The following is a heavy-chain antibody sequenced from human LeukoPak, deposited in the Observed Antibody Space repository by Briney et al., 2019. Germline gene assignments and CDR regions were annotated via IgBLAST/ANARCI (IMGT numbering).Heavy chain of an antibody. D-gene: IGHD3-10*01. V-gene: IGHV3-30*18. CDR3: AKNGYYYGSMIFDY. J-gene: IGHJ4*02. Sequence: GGSLRLSCAASGFTFSSYGMHWVRQAPGKGLEWVAVISYDGSNKYYADSVEGRFTISRDNSKNTLYLQMNSLRAEDTAVYYCAKNGYYYGSMIFDYWGQGTLVTVSS. CDR2: ISYDGSNK. CDR1: GFTFSSYG.